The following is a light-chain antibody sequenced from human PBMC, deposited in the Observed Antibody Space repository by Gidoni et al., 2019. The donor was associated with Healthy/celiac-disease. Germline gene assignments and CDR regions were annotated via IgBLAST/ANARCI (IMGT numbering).Light chain of an antibody. CDR2: DAS. V-gene: IGKV3-11*01. CDR1: TSVSSY. CDR3: QQRSNWPSFT. Sequence: DSVLTPSPATLPLSPGERATLSCRARTSVSSYLAWYEQKPGQAPRLLIYDASNMATGIPARFSGSGSGTDFTLTISSLEPEDFAVYYCQQRSNWPSFTFGPGTKVDIK. J-gene: IGKJ3*01.